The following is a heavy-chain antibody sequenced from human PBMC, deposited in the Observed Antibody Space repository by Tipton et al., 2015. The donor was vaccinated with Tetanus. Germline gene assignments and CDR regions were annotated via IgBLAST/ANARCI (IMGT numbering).Heavy chain of an antibody. CDR2: INHSGST. Sequence: LRLSCTVSGASISSNTYYWGWIRQSPGKGLEWIGEINHSGSTTYSPSFKSRVTISVDTPKNQFSLKLTSLTVADTAVYYCARGGSYSYGPRGFDLWGRGTLVTVSS. CDR3: ARGGSYSYGPRGFDL. CDR1: GASISSNTYY. D-gene: IGHD5-18*01. J-gene: IGHJ2*01. V-gene: IGHV4-39*07.